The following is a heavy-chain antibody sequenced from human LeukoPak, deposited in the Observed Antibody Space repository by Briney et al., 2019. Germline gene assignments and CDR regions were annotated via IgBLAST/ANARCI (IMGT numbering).Heavy chain of an antibody. D-gene: IGHD6-19*01. J-gene: IGHJ4*02. Sequence: PSQTLSLTCTVSGGSISSGSYYWSWIRQPAGKGLEWIGRIYTSGSTNYNPSLKSRVTISVDTSKKQFSLKLNSVSAADTAVYYCARSGGYSSPHGYWGQGTLVTVSS. CDR2: IYTSGST. CDR3: ARSGGYSSPHGY. V-gene: IGHV4-61*02. CDR1: GGSISSGSYY.